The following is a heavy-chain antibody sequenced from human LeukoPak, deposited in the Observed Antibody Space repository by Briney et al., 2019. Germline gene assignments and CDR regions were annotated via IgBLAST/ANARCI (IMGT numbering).Heavy chain of an antibody. D-gene: IGHD6-6*01. V-gene: IGHV4-59*01. J-gene: IGHJ4*02. Sequence: SETLSLTCTVSGGSIRSYYWSWLRQPPGKGLEGVGYIYYSGGTNYNPSLKSRVTISVDTSNNQFSLKLSSVTAADTAVYYCARLSTMSTAPNIFDYWGQGTLVTVSS. CDR1: GGSIRSYY. CDR2: IYYSGGT. CDR3: ARLSTMSTAPNIFDY.